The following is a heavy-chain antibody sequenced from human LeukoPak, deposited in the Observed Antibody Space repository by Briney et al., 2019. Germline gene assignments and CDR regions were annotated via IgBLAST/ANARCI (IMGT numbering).Heavy chain of an antibody. V-gene: IGHV3-7*01. Sequence: GGSLRLSCAASGFTFSSNWMSWVRQAPGKGLEWVANIKQDGSEKYYVDSVKGRFTISRDNAKNSLYLLMNSLRAEDTAVYYCAKEAGLFDVWGQGTMVTVSS. CDR2: IKQDGSEK. J-gene: IGHJ3*01. CDR3: AKEAGLFDV. CDR1: GFTFSSNW.